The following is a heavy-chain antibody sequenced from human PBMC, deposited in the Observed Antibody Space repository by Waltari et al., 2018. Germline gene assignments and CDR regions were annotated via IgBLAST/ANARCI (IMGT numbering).Heavy chain of an antibody. CDR2: INTNTGKP. V-gene: IGHV7-4-1*02. Sequence: QVQLVQSGSEMKKPGASVTVSCKASGYTFINYGVNWVRQPPGQGLEWMGWINTNTGKPTYAQGFTGRFVFSSDTSVNTAYLQISNLKTEDTAVYYCARGDIVIVPAADNWFDPWGQGTLVTVSS. J-gene: IGHJ5*02. D-gene: IGHD2-15*01. CDR3: ARGDIVIVPAADNWFDP. CDR1: GYTFINYG.